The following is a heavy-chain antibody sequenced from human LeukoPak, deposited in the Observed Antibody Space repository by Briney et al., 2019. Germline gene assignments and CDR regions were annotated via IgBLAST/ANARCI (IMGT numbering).Heavy chain of an antibody. Sequence: GGSLRLSCAASGFTFSNYWMSWVRQAPGKGLEWVASIKEDGSEKYYVDSVKGRFTISRDDAKNSLYLQMNSLRAEDTAMYYCARFPMGFDYWGQGTLVTVSS. CDR3: ARFPMGFDY. D-gene: IGHD3-10*01. V-gene: IGHV3-7*05. CDR1: GFTFSNYW. CDR2: IKEDGSEK. J-gene: IGHJ4*02.